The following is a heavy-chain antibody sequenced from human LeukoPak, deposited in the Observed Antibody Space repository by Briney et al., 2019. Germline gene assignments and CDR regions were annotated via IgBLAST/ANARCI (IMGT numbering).Heavy chain of an antibody. CDR2: ISPTGEGT. CDR3: ARDAGGAWPFDY. J-gene: IGHJ4*02. D-gene: IGHD4-17*01. V-gene: IGHV3-23*01. CDR1: GFAFSNTG. Sequence: GESLRLSCAASGFAFSNTGMTWVRQAPGRGLEWVSTISPTGEGTHYADSVKGRFTISRDNSKNTLSLEMNSLRADDTATYYCARDAGGAWPFDYWGQGTRVIVS.